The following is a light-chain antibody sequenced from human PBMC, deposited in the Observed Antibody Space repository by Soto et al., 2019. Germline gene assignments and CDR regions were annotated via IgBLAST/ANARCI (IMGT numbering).Light chain of an antibody. CDR2: ASY. CDR1: QSISSH. Sequence: DIQITQSPSSLSASVGDRVTITCRASQSISSHLNWYQHKPGRPPRLLIFASYILEGGVPSRFSGRGSDTYFTLTIDTLQPEDVATYYGQHRYMTPRYTVSQGTKLEI. CDR3: QHRYMTPRYT. J-gene: IGKJ2*01. V-gene: IGKV1-39*01.